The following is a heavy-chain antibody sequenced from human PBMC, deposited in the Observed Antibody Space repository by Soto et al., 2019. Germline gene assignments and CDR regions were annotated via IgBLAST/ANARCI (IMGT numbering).Heavy chain of an antibody. D-gene: IGHD1-1*01. CDR2: TYYRSKWYN. V-gene: IGHV6-1*01. J-gene: IGHJ3*02. CDR1: GDSVSTNSAA. CDR3: ARDHLERRAFDI. Sequence: SQTLSLTCAISGDSVSTNSAAWNWIRPSPSRGLEWLGRTYYRSKWYNDYAVSVKSRIIFNPDISKNQFSLQLNSVTPEDTAVYYCARDHLERRAFDIWGQGTKVT.